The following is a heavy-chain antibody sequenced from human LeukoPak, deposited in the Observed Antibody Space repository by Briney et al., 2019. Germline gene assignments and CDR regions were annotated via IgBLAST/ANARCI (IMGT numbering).Heavy chain of an antibody. D-gene: IGHD1-14*01. CDR1: GGSISSYY. J-gene: IGHJ5*02. V-gene: IGHV4-4*07. CDR3: ARDIIGTFNYFDP. CDR2: IYSGGST. Sequence: SETLSLTCSVSGGSISSYYWTWIRQPAGKGLEWIGRIYSGGSTNYNPSLKSRITMSIDTSENQFSLKLTSVTAADTAIYYCARDIIGTFNYFDPWGQGTLVTVSS.